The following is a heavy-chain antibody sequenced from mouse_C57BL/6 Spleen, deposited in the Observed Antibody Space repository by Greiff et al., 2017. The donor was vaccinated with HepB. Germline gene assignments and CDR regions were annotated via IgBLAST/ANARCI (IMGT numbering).Heavy chain of an antibody. CDR2: IYPGDGDT. CDR1: GYAFSSSW. CDR3: AGYYNGY. Sequence: ESGPELVKPGASVKISCKASGYAFSSSWMNWVKQRPGKGLEWIGRIYPGDGDTNYNGKFKGKATLTADKSSSTAYMQLSSLTSEDSAVYFCAGYYNGYWGQGTTLTVSS. V-gene: IGHV1-82*01. J-gene: IGHJ2*01. D-gene: IGHD2-12*01.